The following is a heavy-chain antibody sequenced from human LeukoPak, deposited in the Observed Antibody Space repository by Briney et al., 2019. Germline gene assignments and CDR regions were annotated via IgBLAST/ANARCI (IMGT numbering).Heavy chain of an antibody. V-gene: IGHV3-74*01. CDR3: ARVVTGTTYLRLYYFDS. Sequence: GGSLRLSCAASGFPFSSNWMHWVRQAPGKGLVWVSRINNDGKTTNYADSVKGRFTISRDTSKNTLYLQMNSLRAEDTAVYFCARVVTGTTYLRLYYFDSWGQGTLVTVSS. J-gene: IGHJ4*02. CDR1: GFPFSSNW. D-gene: IGHD1-7*01. CDR2: INNDGKTT.